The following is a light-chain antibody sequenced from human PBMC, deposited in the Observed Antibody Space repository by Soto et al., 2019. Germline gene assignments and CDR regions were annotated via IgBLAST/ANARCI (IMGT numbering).Light chain of an antibody. J-gene: IGKJ5*01. CDR2: DTS. V-gene: IGKV3-11*01. CDR3: HQRNK. CDR1: QFLSSY. Sequence: ELVLTHAPSTLSLSRGERSTLSCRASQFLSSYLAWYPQIPGQPPRLLIYDTSNRVTGIPARFSGSRSGTDFTLTISSLEPEDFAVYFCHQRNKFGQGTRLEIK.